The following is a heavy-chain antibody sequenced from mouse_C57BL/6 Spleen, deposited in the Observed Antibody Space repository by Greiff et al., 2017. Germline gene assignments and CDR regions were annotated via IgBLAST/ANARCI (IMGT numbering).Heavy chain of an antibody. CDR1: GFTFSDYY. Sequence: EVKLVESGGGLVQPGGSLKLSCAASGFTFSDYYMYWVRQTPEKRLEWVAYISNGGGSTYYPDTVKGRFTISRDNAKTTLYLQMSRLKSEDTAMYYCARHRGLPSGSFAYWGQGTLVTVSA. CDR3: ARHRGLPSGSFAY. D-gene: IGHD2-4*01. J-gene: IGHJ3*01. CDR2: ISNGGGST. V-gene: IGHV5-12*01.